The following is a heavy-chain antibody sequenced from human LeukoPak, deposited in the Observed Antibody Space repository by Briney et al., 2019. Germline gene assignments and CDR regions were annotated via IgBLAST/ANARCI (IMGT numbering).Heavy chain of an antibody. D-gene: IGHD3-22*01. J-gene: IGHJ4*02. CDR3: ARMSGRESSGYYFDY. CDR2: IYYSGST. V-gene: IGHV4-31*03. Sequence: SETLSLTCTVSGGSINSGDYYWSWIRQHPGKGLEWTGYIYYSGSTYYNPSLKSRVTISVDTSKNHFSLKLSSVTAADAAVYYCARMSGRESSGYYFDYWGQGTLVTVSS. CDR1: GGSINSGDYY.